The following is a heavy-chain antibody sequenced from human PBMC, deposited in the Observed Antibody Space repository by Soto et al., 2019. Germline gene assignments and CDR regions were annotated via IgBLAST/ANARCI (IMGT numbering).Heavy chain of an antibody. D-gene: IGHD4-17*01. CDR3: ARDFYYGGNSGLYP. CDR1: GDSVSSNSAA. J-gene: IGHJ5*02. CDR2: TYYRSKWYN. Sequence: SQTLSLTCAISGDSVSSNSAAWNWIRQSPSRDLEWLGRTYYRSKWYNDYAVSVKSRITINPDTSKNQFSLQLNSVTPEDTAVYYFARDFYYGGNSGLYPWGQGTLVTVSS. V-gene: IGHV6-1*01.